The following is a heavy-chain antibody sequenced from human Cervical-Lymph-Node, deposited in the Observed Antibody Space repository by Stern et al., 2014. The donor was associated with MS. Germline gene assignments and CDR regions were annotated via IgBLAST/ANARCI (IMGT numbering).Heavy chain of an antibody. Sequence: VQLVESGGGVVQPGRSLRLSCAASGFTFSFYGIHWVRQAPGKGLERVAVISNDGNNKYYGDSVKGRFTISRDNSENTLYLQMNSLRAEDTAVYYCAKDTRYSSGWHGMDVWGQGTTVTVTS. D-gene: IGHD6-19*01. V-gene: IGHV3-30*18. CDR2: ISNDGNNK. CDR3: AKDTRYSSGWHGMDV. CDR1: GFTFSFYG. J-gene: IGHJ6*02.